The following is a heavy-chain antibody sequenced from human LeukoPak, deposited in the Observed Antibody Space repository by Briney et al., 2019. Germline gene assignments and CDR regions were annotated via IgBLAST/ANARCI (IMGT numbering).Heavy chain of an antibody. CDR3: ARYYYDSSGYSTADTDY. D-gene: IGHD3-22*01. CDR2: IYHSGST. V-gene: IGHV4-38-2*01. Sequence: PSETLSLTCAVSGYSISSGYYWGWSRPPPGKGLEWIGSIYHSGSTYYNPSLKSRVTISVDTSKNQFSLKLSSVTAADTAVYYCARYYYDSSGYSTADTDYWGQGTLVTVSS. J-gene: IGHJ4*02. CDR1: GYSISSGYY.